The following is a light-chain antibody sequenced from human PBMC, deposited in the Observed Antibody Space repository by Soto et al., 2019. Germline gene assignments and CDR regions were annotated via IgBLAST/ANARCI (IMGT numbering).Light chain of an antibody. CDR1: QSVSRN. V-gene: IGKV3-15*01. J-gene: IGKJ2*01. CDR3: QQYNNWPPYT. Sequence: EIVMTQSPATLSVSPGERVTLSCRASQSVSRNLAWYQQKPGQAPRLLIYGASTRATGIPARFSGSGSGTEFSFTISSLQSEDFAVYFCQQYNNWPPYTFGQGTKVDIK. CDR2: GAS.